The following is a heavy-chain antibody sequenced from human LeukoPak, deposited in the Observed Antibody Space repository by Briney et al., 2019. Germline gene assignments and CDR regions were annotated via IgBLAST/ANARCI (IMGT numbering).Heavy chain of an antibody. CDR1: GFTFSNAW. J-gene: IGHJ6*04. CDR3: TTVHSSSWRDYYYYGMDV. V-gene: IGHV3-15*01. CDR2: IKSKTDGGTT. D-gene: IGHD6-13*01. Sequence: GGSLRLSCAASGFTFSNAWMSWVRQAPGKGLEWVGRIKSKTDGGTTDYAAPVKGRFTISRDDSKNTLYLQMNSLKTEDTAVYYCTTVHSSSWRDYYYYGMDVWGTGTTVTVSS.